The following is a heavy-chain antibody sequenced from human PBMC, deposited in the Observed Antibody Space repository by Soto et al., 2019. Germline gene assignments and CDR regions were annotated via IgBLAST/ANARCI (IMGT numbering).Heavy chain of an antibody. Sequence: GGGCWRWKRQHPGKGLAWIGYIYYSGSTYYNPSLKSRVTISVDTSKNQFSLKLSSVTAADTAVYYCAREPIVLVVAAPQTYYYHGLDV. D-gene: IGHD2-15*01. CDR3: AREPIVLVVAAPQTYYYHGLDV. CDR2: IYYSGST. CDR1: GGGC. V-gene: IGHV4-31*02. J-gene: IGHJ6*01.